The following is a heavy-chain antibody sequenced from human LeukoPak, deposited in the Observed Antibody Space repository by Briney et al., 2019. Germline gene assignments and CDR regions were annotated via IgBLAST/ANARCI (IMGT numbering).Heavy chain of an antibody. V-gene: IGHV4-59*01. J-gene: IGHJ6*03. Sequence: SETLSLTCTVSGGSITNYYWSWIRQPPGKGLEWIGYIYYSGSTNYNPSLKSRVTISVDTSKNQFSLKLSSVTAADTAVYYCARGGGSNTYYYYMDVWGKGTTVTVSS. CDR1: GGSITNYY. CDR2: IYYSGST. CDR3: ARGGGSNTYYYYMDV. D-gene: IGHD2/OR15-2a*01.